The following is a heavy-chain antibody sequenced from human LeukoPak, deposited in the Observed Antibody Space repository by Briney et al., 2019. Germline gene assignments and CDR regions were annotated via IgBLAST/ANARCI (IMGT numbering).Heavy chain of an antibody. D-gene: IGHD1-1*01. CDR2: LRGNGDT. V-gene: IGHV3-23*01. Sequence: GGSLRLSCAASGFTFSSYAMSWVREAPARGLEWVSSLRGNGDTFYADSVKGRFTLSRDDSRNTVYLQLNKLRVEDTAVYYCAKASWVSNGDAVLWGQGTVVTVSS. CDR3: AKASWVSNGDAVL. J-gene: IGHJ4*02. CDR1: GFTFSSYA.